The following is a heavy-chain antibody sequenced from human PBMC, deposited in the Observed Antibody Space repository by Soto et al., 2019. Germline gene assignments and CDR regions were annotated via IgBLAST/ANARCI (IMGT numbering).Heavy chain of an antibody. V-gene: IGHV2-5*02. CDR3: AYSVVNNGGKYGAFDI. D-gene: IGHD2-15*01. J-gene: IGHJ3*02. CDR2: IYWDDDM. Sequence: QITLKESGPTLVKPTQTLTLTCTFSGFSLSTSGVGVGWIRQPPGKALEWLALIYWDDDMRYSPSLKSRLTITKDTSKNQVVLTMTNMDPVDTATYYCAYSVVNNGGKYGAFDIWGQGTMVTVSS. CDR1: GFSLSTSGVG.